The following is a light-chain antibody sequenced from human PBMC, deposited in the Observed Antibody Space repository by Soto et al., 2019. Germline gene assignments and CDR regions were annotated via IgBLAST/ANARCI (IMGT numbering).Light chain of an antibody. CDR1: QSVWNW. CDR3: QQYDGYSPQT. Sequence: DRFPIPCRASQSVWNWLAWYQQKPGSAPQLLIYDSSTLEPGVPSRFRGSGSGTEFTLTINDLQPDDFATYYCQQYDGYSPQTFGQGTKVDIK. CDR2: DSS. V-gene: IGKV1-5*01. J-gene: IGKJ1*01.